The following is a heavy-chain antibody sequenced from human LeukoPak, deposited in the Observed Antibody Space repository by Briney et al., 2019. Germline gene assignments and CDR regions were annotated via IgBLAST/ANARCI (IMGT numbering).Heavy chain of an antibody. Sequence: GASVKVSCKASGYTFTSYDINWVRQATGQGLEWMGWMNPNSGNTGYAQKFQGRVTITTDESTSTAYMELSSLRSEDTAVYYCASYYYDSSGYEQIDYWGQGTLVTVSS. J-gene: IGHJ4*02. CDR1: GYTFTSYD. D-gene: IGHD3-22*01. CDR2: MNPNSGNT. CDR3: ASYYYDSSGYEQIDY. V-gene: IGHV1-8*01.